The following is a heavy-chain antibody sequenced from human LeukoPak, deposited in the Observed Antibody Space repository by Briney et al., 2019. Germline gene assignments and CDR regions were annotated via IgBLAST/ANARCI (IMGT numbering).Heavy chain of an antibody. Sequence: APSGFTLSCYSMIELRQAPGEGLEWFSSISSSSSYIYYADSVQGRFTISRDNAKNSLYLQLNSLRAEDTAVYYCASHVSVVTAPVPYWGQGTLVTVSS. V-gene: IGHV3-21*01. CDR3: ASHVSVVTAPVPY. J-gene: IGHJ4*02. CDR1: GFTLSCYS. CDR2: ISSSSSYI. D-gene: IGHD2-21*02.